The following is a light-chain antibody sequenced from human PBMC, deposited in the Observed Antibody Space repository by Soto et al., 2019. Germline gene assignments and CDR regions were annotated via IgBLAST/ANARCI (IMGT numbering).Light chain of an antibody. V-gene: IGKV3-15*01. J-gene: IGKJ5*01. CDR3: QQYNTWSSIT. CDR1: ASISTK. Sequence: ELVMTQSPATLSVSPGERVTLSCRASASISTKLAGYQQKPGQAPSLLMYGASTMATGIPARFSGSWSGTAFTLTISSPQSEDFAVYYCQQYNTWSSITFGQGTRLEIK. CDR2: GAS.